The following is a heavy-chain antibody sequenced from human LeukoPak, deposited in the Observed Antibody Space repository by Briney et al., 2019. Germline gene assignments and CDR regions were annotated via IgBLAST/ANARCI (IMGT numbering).Heavy chain of an antibody. CDR2: ISYDGSNK. J-gene: IGHJ6*02. Sequence: GRSLRLSCAASGFTFNNYAMHWVRQAPGKGLEWVAVISYDGSNKYYADSVKGRFTISRDNSKNTLYLQMNSLRAEDTAVYYCARVGYCGMDVWGQGTTVTVSS. V-gene: IGHV3-30*14. CDR1: GFTFNNYA. CDR3: ARVGYCGMDV.